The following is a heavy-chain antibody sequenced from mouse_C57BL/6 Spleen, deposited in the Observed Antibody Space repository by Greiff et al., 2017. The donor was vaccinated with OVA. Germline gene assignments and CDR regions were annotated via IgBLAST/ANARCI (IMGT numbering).Heavy chain of an antibody. CDR1: GYTFTSYW. Sequence: QVQLQQPGAELVKPGASVKMSCKASGYTFTSYWITWVKQRPGQGLEWIGDIYPGSGSTNYNEKFKSKATLTVDTSSSPAYMQLSSLTSEDSAVYYCARGSFITTVVPLGYWGQGTTLTVSS. D-gene: IGHD1-1*01. J-gene: IGHJ2*01. V-gene: IGHV1-55*01. CDR3: ARGSFITTVVPLGY. CDR2: IYPGSGST.